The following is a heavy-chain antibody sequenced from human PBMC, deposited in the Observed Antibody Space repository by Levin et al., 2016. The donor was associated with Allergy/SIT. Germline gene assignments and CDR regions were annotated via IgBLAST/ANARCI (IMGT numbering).Heavy chain of an antibody. Sequence: GESLKISCAASGFTFSSYGMHWVRQAPGKGLEWVAVIWYDGSNKDYADSVKGRFTISGDNSKNTLYLQMNSLRAEDTAVYYCARDPGSGWHKFFDYWGQGTLVTVSS. D-gene: IGHD6-19*01. V-gene: IGHV3-33*01. CDR1: GFTFSSYG. J-gene: IGHJ4*02. CDR3: ARDPGSGWHKFFDY. CDR2: IWYDGSNK.